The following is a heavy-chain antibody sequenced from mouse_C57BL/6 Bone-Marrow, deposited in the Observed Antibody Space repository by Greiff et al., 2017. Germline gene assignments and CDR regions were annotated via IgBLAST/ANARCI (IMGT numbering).Heavy chain of an antibody. J-gene: IGHJ4*01. Sequence: EVHLVESGGDLVKPGGSLKLSCAASGFNFSSYGMSWVRQTPDKRLEWVATISSGGSYTYYPDSVKGRFTISRDNAKNTLYLQMSSLKSEDTAMYYCARHEDYYSNYDYYAMDYWGQGTSVTVSS. V-gene: IGHV5-6*01. CDR1: GFNFSSYG. CDR2: ISSGGSYT. CDR3: ARHEDYYSNYDYYAMDY. D-gene: IGHD2-5*01.